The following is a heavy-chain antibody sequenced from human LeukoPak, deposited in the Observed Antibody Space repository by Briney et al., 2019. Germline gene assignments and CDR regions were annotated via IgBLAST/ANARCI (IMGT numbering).Heavy chain of an antibody. D-gene: IGHD3-10*01. CDR3: AKEGDYYGSGSYRDGFDI. CDR1: GFTFSGYG. J-gene: IGHJ3*02. V-gene: IGHV3-30*02. CDR2: IRYDGINK. Sequence: GGSLRLSCAASGFTFSGYGMHWVRQAPGKGLEWVAFIRYDGINKYYADSVKGRFTISRDSFKNTLYLQMNSLRPEDTAVYYCAKEGDYYGSGSYRDGFDIWGQGTRATVSS.